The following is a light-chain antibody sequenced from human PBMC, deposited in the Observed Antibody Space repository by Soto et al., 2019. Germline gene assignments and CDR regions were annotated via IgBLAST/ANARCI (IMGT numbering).Light chain of an antibody. CDR3: SSYTISRTRV. J-gene: IGLJ3*02. CDR1: SSDVGAYNY. Sequence: QSALTQPASVSGSPGQTITISCIGTSSDVGAYNYVSWYQQHPGKAPRLMIYDVSNRPSGVSNRFSGSKSGNTASLTISGLQAEDEADYYCSSYTISRTRVFGGGTTLTVL. CDR2: DVS. V-gene: IGLV2-14*03.